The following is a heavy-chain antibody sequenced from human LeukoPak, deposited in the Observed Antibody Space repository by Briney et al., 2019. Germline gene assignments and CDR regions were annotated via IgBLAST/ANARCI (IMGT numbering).Heavy chain of an antibody. V-gene: IGHV3-48*04. Sequence: GGSVRLSCAACGFTFSSYSMNWVRPAPGRGWEGVSYISSSSSTIYYADSVKGRFTISRDNAKNSLYLQMNSLRAEDTAVYYCARENLRRYFDYWGQGTLVTVSS. CDR1: GFTFSSYS. CDR3: ARENLRRYFDY. J-gene: IGHJ4*02. CDR2: ISSSSSTI.